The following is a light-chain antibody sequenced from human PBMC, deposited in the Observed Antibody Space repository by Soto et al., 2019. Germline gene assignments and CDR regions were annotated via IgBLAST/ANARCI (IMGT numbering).Light chain of an antibody. J-gene: IGKJ5*01. Sequence: EIVLTQSPGTLSLSPGERATLSCRASQCVSSSYLAWYQQKPGQAPRLLIYGASSRATGIPDRFSGSGSGTDLTLTISRLEPEDFAVYYCQQYGSSPITFVQGTRLEIK. CDR3: QQYGSSPIT. V-gene: IGKV3-20*01. CDR2: GAS. CDR1: QCVSSSY.